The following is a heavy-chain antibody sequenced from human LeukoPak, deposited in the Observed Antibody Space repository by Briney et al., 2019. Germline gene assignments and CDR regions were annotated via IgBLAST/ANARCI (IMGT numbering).Heavy chain of an antibody. J-gene: IGHJ4*02. V-gene: IGHV3-48*01. CDR2: ISSSSSTI. Sequence: GGSLRLSCAASGFTFSSYNMNWVRQAPGKGLEWVSHISSSSSTIYYADSVKGRFTISRDNAKNSLYLRMNSLRAEDTAVYYCARDKPVATLGNYFDYWGQGTLVTVSS. CDR1: GFTFSSYN. D-gene: IGHD5-12*01. CDR3: ARDKPVATLGNYFDY.